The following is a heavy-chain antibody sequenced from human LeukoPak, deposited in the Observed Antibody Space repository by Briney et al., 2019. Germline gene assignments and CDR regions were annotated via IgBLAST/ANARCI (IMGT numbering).Heavy chain of an antibody. Sequence: SWIRQPPGKGLEWVGRIKSKTDGGTTDYAAPVKGRFTISRDDSKNTLYLQMNSLKTEDTAVYYCLTGGYFDYWGQGTLVTVSS. CDR2: IKSKTDGGTT. CDR3: LTGGYFDY. D-gene: IGHD3-9*01. V-gene: IGHV3-15*01. J-gene: IGHJ4*02.